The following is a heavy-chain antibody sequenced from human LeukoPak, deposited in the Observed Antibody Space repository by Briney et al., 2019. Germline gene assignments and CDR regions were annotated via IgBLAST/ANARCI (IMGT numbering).Heavy chain of an antibody. Sequence: GGSLRLSCAASGFTFSHAWMSWVRQAPGKWLEWVGRIKSKTDGGTTDYAAPVKGRFTISRDDSKNTLYLQMNSLRTEDTALYYCTTDEQWLDEFYYYGMDVWGQGTTVTVSS. CDR3: TTDEQWLDEFYYYGMDV. V-gene: IGHV3-15*01. CDR2: IKSKTDGGTT. D-gene: IGHD6-19*01. CDR1: GFTFSHAW. J-gene: IGHJ6*02.